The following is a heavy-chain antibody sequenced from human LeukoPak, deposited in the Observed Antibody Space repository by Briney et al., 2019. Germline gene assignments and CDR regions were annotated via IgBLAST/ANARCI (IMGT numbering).Heavy chain of an antibody. CDR3: ARSSYRRYCSSTSCYAGPTQTQPIFDY. D-gene: IGHD2-2*01. Sequence: SETLSLTCTVSGGSISSGDYYWSWIRQPPGKGLEWIGYIYYSGSTYYNPSLKSRVTISVDTSKNQFSLKLSSVTAADTAVYYCARSSYRRYCSSTSCYAGPTQTQPIFDYWGQGTLVTVSS. CDR2: IYYSGST. V-gene: IGHV4-30-4*01. CDR1: GGSISSGDYY. J-gene: IGHJ4*02.